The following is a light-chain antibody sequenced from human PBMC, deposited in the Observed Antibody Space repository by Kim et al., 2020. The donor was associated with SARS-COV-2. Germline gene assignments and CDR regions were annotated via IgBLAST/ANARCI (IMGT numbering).Light chain of an antibody. CDR2: EDT. CDR3: QSYDISNVI. J-gene: IGLJ2*01. Sequence: NFMLTQPHSVSESPGNTVTISCTRTSGNIADNYVQWYQQRPGSAPTIVIYEDTERASGVPDRFSGSIDTSSSSASLTISGLKTEDEADYYCQSYDISNVIFGGGTQLTVL. CDR1: SGNIADNY. V-gene: IGLV6-57*04.